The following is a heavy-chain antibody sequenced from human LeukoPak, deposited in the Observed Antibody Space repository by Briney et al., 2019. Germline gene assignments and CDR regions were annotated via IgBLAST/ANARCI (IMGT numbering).Heavy chain of an antibody. V-gene: IGHV1-2*02. CDR2: INPNSVGT. J-gene: IGHJ6*02. CDR1: GYTFTAYY. CDR3: ARDHLVVPGGYEDHYYGMDV. D-gene: IGHD2-2*01. Sequence: ASVKVSCKASGYTFTAYYMHWVRQAPGQGLEWMGWINPNSVGTNYAQKFQGRVTMTRDTSISTANMELSRLRSDDTAVYYCARDHLVVPGGYEDHYYGMDVWGQGTTVTVSS.